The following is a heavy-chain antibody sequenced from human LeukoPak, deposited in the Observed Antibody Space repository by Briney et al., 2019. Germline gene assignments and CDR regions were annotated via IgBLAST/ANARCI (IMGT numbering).Heavy chain of an antibody. J-gene: IGHJ4*02. V-gene: IGHV3-48*03. CDR1: GFTFSSYE. Sequence: SGGSLRLSCAASGFTFSSYEMNWVRQAPGKGLEWVSYISSSGSTIYYADSVKGRFTISRDNAKNTLYLQMNSLRAEDTAVYYCARDQYDSSGPSLFWGQGTLVTVSS. CDR3: ARDQYDSSGPSLF. D-gene: IGHD3-22*01. CDR2: ISSSGSTI.